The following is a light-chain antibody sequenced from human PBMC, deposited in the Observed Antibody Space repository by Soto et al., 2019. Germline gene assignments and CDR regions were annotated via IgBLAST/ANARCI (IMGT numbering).Light chain of an antibody. CDR1: QRVSSH. J-gene: IGKJ5*01. Sequence: AQSPVTLSLSPGGTTPPSCRASQRVSSHLAWHQQKPGQAPRLLIYAASTRATGIPVRFSGSGSGTDFTLTISSLEPEDFAVYYCQQRSNWPPITFGQGTRLEIK. CDR2: AAS. CDR3: QQRSNWPPIT. V-gene: IGKV3-11*01.